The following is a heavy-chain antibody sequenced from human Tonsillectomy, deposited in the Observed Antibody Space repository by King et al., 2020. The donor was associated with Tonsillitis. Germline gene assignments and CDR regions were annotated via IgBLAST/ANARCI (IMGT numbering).Heavy chain of an antibody. CDR3: AASPTVAARLFYY. V-gene: IGHV3-30*04. CDR1: GFTFSSYA. CDR2: ISYDGSNK. D-gene: IGHD6-6*01. Sequence: VQLVESGGGVVQPGRSLRLSCAASGFTFSSYAMHWVRQAPGKGLEWVAVISYDGSNKYYADSVKRPFTISRDNSKNTLYLQMNSLTAEDTAVYYCAASPTVAARLFYYWGQGTLVTVSS. J-gene: IGHJ4*02.